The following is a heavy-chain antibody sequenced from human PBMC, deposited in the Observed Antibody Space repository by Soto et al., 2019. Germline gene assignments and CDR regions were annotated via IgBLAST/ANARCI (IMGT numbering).Heavy chain of an antibody. CDR1: GFTFSSYG. Sequence: GGSLSLSCAASGFTFSSYGMHWVRQAPGKGLEWVAVIWYDGSNKYYADSVKGRFTISRDNSKNTLYLQMNSLRAEDTAVYYCAREGMGSSVLVPAAYYYYGMDVWGQGTTVTVSS. CDR2: IWYDGSNK. J-gene: IGHJ6*02. V-gene: IGHV3-33*01. D-gene: IGHD2-2*01. CDR3: AREGMGSSVLVPAAYYYYGMDV.